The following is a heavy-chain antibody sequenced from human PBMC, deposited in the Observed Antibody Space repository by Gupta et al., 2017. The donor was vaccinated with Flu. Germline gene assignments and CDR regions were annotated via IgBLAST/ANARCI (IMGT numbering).Heavy chain of an antibody. CDR1: GYSVTSSP. CDR3: ARDSKRIKKDYYDSSGYYNY. J-gene: IGHJ4*02. Sequence: QGPLTQSGAEVKQPWTSVNVSCKASGYSVTSSPISWARPAPGQGLEWMGWISAYNGNTNYAQKLQGRVTMTTDTSTSTAYMELRSLRSDDTAVYYCARDSKRIKKDYYDSSGYYNYWGQGTLVTVSS. V-gene: IGHV1-18*01. CDR2: ISAYNGNT. D-gene: IGHD3-22*01.